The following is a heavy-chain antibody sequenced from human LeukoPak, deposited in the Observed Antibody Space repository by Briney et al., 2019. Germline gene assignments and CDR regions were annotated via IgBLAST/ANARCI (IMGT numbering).Heavy chain of an antibody. CDR2: IYSGGNT. CDR3: ARWYSSGWYSDY. D-gene: IGHD6-19*01. J-gene: IGHJ4*02. Sequence: GGSLRLSCAASGFTVSSNFMSWVRQAPGKGLEWVSFIYSGGNTYYADSVKGRFTISRDNAKNTVYLQMNSLRAEDTAVYYCARWYSSGWYSDYWGQGTLVTVSS. V-gene: IGHV3-53*01. CDR1: GFTVSSNF.